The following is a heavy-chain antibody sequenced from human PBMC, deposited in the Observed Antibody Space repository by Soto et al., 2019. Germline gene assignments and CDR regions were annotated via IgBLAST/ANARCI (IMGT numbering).Heavy chain of an antibody. CDR1: GFTFSRVS. J-gene: IGHJ4*02. CDR3: ARVAY. CDR2: ISSASSET. Sequence: PGESLKISCEASGFTFSRVSINWVRQVPGKGLEWVASISSASSETWYTDSVKGRFIISRDNAQNSLFLQMNTLRPEDSAIYYCARVAYWGPGTQVTVSS. V-gene: IGHV3-21*04.